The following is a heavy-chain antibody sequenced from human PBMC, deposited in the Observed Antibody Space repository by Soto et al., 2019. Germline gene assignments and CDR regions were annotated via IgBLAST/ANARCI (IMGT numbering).Heavy chain of an antibody. D-gene: IGHD6-25*01. J-gene: IGHJ4*02. CDR3: AIVSWYLSDPG. Sequence: GGSLRLSCAASGFTFSSYDMSWVRQAPGKGLEWVSAISGSGDRTNYADSVKGRFTISRDNSKNTLYLQVNSLRVEDTAVYYCAIVSWYLSDPGWGRGTLVTVSS. CDR2: ISGSGDRT. V-gene: IGHV3-23*01. CDR1: GFTFSSYD.